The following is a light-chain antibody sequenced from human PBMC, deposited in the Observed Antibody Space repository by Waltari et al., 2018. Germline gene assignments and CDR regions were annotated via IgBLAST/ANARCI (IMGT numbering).Light chain of an antibody. CDR1: PGISNF. V-gene: IGKV1-9*01. CDR2: AAS. CDR3: QQLNSYQWT. J-gene: IGKJ1*01. Sequence: IQLTQSPSSLSASVGDRVIITCRASPGISNFLAWYQQKPGKAPNLLIYAASTLQSGVPSRFSGSGSGTDFTLTISSLQPEDFATYYCQQLNSYQWTFGQGTKVDIK.